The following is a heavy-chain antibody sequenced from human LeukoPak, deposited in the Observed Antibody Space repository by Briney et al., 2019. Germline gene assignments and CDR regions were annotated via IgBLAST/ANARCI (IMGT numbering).Heavy chain of an antibody. CDR1: GGSISSGGYY. D-gene: IGHD2-2*01. J-gene: IGHJ5*02. CDR3: ARDIRPRYCSSTSCPGPWFDP. CDR2: IYYSGST. Sequence: SQTLSLTCTVSGGSISSGGYYWSWIRQHPGKGREWIGYIYYSGSTYYNPSLKSRVTISVDTSKNQFSLKLSSVTAADTAVYYCARDIRPRYCSSTSCPGPWFDPWGQGTLVTVSS. V-gene: IGHV4-31*03.